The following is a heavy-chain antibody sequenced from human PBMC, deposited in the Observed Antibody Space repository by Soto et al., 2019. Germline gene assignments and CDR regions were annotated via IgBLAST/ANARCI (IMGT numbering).Heavy chain of an antibody. CDR2: TYYRSKWYN. J-gene: IGHJ2*01. CDR3: ARASITIFGVVTTSSYRYFDL. CDR1: GDSVSSNSAA. Sequence: SQTLSLTCAISGDSVSSNSAAWNWIRQSPSRGLEWLGRTYYRSKWYNDYAVSVKSRITINPDTSKNQFSLQLNSVTPEDTAVYYCARASITIFGVVTTSSYRYFDLWGRGTLVTVSS. V-gene: IGHV6-1*01. D-gene: IGHD3-3*01.